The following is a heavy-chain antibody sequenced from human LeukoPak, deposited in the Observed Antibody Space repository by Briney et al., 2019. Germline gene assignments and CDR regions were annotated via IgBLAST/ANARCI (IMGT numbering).Heavy chain of an antibody. CDR2: IIPIFGIA. CDR3: ARSHSYGYVASGAFDY. J-gene: IGHJ4*02. CDR1: GGTFSSYS. Sequence: SVNLSCKASGGTFSSYSMSWVRQAPGQGLEWMGGIIPIFGIANYAQKFKGRVTITADKSTSTAYMELSSLRSEDTAVYYCARSHSYGYVASGAFDYWGQGTLVTVSS. V-gene: IGHV1-69*17. D-gene: IGHD5-18*01.